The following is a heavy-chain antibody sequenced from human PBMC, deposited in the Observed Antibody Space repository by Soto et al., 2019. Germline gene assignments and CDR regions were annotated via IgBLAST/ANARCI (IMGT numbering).Heavy chain of an antibody. Sequence: GGSLRLSCAASGFTFSSYGMHWVRQAPGKGLEWVAVISYDGSNKYYADSVKGRFTISRDNSKNTLHLQMNSLRAEDTAVYYCAKDRLRIPVVLGGGFDPWGQGTQVTVSS. V-gene: IGHV3-30*18. CDR1: GFTFSSYG. CDR2: ISYDGSNK. J-gene: IGHJ5*02. CDR3: AKDRLRIPVVLGGGFDP. D-gene: IGHD2-15*01.